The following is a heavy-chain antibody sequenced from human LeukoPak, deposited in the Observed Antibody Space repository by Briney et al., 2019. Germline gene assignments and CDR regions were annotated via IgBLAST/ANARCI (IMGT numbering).Heavy chain of an antibody. Sequence: ASVKVSCKASGYTFTGYYMHWVRQAPGQGLEWMGWINPNSGGTNYAQKFQGRVTMTRDTSITTAYMEMSRLRSDDTTLYYCARSPHILTGENFDYWGQGTLVTVSS. D-gene: IGHD3-9*01. J-gene: IGHJ4*02. CDR2: INPNSGGT. CDR3: ARSPHILTGENFDY. CDR1: GYTFTGYY. V-gene: IGHV1-2*02.